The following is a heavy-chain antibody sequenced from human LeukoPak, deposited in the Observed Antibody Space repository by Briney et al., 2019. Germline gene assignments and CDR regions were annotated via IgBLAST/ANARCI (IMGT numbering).Heavy chain of an antibody. J-gene: IGHJ6*02. CDR2: ISSSSSYI. Sequence: PGGSLRLSCAASGFTFSGYSMNWVRQAPGKGLEWVSSISSSSSYIYYADSVKGRFTISRDNAKNSLYLQMNSLRAEDTAVYYCARDQIESAYYYGMDVWGQGTTVTVSS. CDR3: ARDQIESAYYYGMDV. D-gene: IGHD2/OR15-2a*01. V-gene: IGHV3-21*01. CDR1: GFTFSGYS.